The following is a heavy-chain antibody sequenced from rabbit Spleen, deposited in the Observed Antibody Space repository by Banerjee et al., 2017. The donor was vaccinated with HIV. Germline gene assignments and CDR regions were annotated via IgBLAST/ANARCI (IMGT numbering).Heavy chain of an antibody. CDR3: ARDGYSRGWGIVLYYFNL. Sequence: QEQVLESGGGLVQPGGSLTLSCKASGFDLSSYGVSWVRQAPGKGLEWIGYIDPIFGRTYYASWVNGRFTISSHNAQNTLYLQLNSLTAADTATYFCARDGYSRGWGIVLYYFNLWGQGTLVTVS. D-gene: IGHD4-1*01. CDR1: GFDLSSYG. V-gene: IGHV1S47*01. CDR2: IDPIFGRT. J-gene: IGHJ4*01.